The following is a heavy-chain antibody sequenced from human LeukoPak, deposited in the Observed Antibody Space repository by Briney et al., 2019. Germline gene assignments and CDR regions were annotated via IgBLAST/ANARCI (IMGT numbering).Heavy chain of an antibody. CDR2: IYYSGST. V-gene: IGHV4-39*01. Sequence: PSETLSLTCTVSGGSISSSSYYWGWIRQPPGKGLEWIGSIYYSGSTYYNPSLKSRVTISVDTSKSQFSLKLSSVTAADTAVYYCARQSGYYSVDAFDIWGQGTMVTVSS. D-gene: IGHD3-22*01. CDR3: ARQSGYYSVDAFDI. CDR1: GGSISSSSYY. J-gene: IGHJ3*02.